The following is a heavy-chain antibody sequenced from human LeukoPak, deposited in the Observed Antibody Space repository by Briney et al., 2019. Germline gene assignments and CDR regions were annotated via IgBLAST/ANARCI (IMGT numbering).Heavy chain of an antibody. V-gene: IGHV1-2*04. Sequence: GASVKVSCKASGYTFTGYYMHWVRQAPGQGLEWMGWINPNSGGTNYAQKFQGWVTMARDTSISTAYMELSRLRSDDTAVYYCARAALGYSSSPLFSIWGQGTMVTVSS. J-gene: IGHJ3*02. CDR1: GYTFTGYY. CDR2: INPNSGGT. CDR3: ARAALGYSSSPLFSI. D-gene: IGHD6-13*01.